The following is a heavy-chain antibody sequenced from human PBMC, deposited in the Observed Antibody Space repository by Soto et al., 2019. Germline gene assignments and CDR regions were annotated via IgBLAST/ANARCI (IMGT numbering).Heavy chain of an antibody. J-gene: IGHJ6*02. Sequence: KVSCKASGYSFPSYWIGWVRQMPGKGLEWMGIIYPGDSDTRYSPSFQGQVTISADKSISTAYLQWSSLKASDTAMYYCARWGLGDYTYYYYYGMDVWGQGTTVTVSS. CDR2: IYPGDSDT. CDR1: GYSFPSYW. CDR3: ARWGLGDYTYYYYYGMDV. D-gene: IGHD4-17*01. V-gene: IGHV5-51*01.